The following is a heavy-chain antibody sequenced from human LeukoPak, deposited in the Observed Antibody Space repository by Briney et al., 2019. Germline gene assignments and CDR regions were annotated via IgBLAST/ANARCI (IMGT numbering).Heavy chain of an antibody. Sequence: ASVTVSFKASGYTFIVYYMHWVRQAPGQGLEWMGWINPNSGGTNYPQKFQGRVTMTRDTSISTAYMELSRLTSDDTAVYYCATQGGRDGYNMDYWGQGTLVTVSS. D-gene: IGHD5-24*01. CDR3: ATQGGRDGYNMDY. CDR1: GYTFIVYY. CDR2: INPNSGGT. V-gene: IGHV1-2*02. J-gene: IGHJ4*02.